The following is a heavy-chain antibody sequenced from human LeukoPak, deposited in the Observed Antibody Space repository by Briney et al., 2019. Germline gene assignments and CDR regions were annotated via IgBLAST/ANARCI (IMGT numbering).Heavy chain of an antibody. D-gene: IGHD4-17*01. V-gene: IGHV4-59*12. Sequence: PSETLSLTCTVSGGSISSYYWSWIRQPPGKGLEWIGYIYYSGSTNYNPSLKSRVTISVDTSKNQFSLKLSSVTAADTAVYYCARVLRGDYGYYYYYYYMDVWGKGTTVTVSS. CDR3: ARVLRGDYGYYYYYYYMDV. J-gene: IGHJ6*03. CDR2: IYYSGST. CDR1: GGSISSYY.